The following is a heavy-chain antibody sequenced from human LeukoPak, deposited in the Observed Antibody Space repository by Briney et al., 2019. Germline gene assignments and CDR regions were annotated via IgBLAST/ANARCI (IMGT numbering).Heavy chain of an antibody. CDR1: GFTFSSYW. CDR2: NNSDGRST. V-gene: IGHV3-74*01. D-gene: IGHD3-16*01. CDR3: ARVRWGGLYYFDS. J-gene: IGHJ4*02. Sequence: GGSLRLSCAASGFTFSSYWMHWVRQAPGKGLVGVSRNNSDGRSTNYADSVKGRFTMSRDNAKNTLYLQMNSLRAEDTAVYYCARVRWGGLYYFDSWGQGTLVTVSS.